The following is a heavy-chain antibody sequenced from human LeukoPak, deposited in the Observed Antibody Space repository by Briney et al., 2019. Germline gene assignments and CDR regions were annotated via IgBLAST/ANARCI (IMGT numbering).Heavy chain of an antibody. CDR3: TRDDYNFDY. V-gene: IGHV3-49*04. CDR2: IRSKAYGGTT. CDR1: GFIFCVYA. J-gene: IGHJ4*02. Sequence: GGSLRLSCTASGFIFCVYAMSWVRQAPGEGLEGVGFIRSKAYGGTTEYAASVKGRFTISRDDSKSIAYLQMNSLKAEDTAVYYCTRDDYNFDYWGQGTLVTVSS. D-gene: IGHD4-11*01.